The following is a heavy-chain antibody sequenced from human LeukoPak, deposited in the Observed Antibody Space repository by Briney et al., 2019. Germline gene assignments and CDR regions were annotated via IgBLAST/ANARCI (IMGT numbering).Heavy chain of an antibody. V-gene: IGHV4-34*01. CDR2: INHSGST. D-gene: IGHD2-2*01. CDR1: GGSFSGYY. CDR3: ARAIGYCSSTSCYYMDV. Sequence: SETLSLTCAVYGGSFSGYYWSWIRQPPGKGLEWIGEINHSGSTNYNPSLKSRVTISVDTSKNQFSLKLSSVTAADTAVYYCARAIGYCSSTSCYYMDVWGKGTTVTVSS. J-gene: IGHJ6*03.